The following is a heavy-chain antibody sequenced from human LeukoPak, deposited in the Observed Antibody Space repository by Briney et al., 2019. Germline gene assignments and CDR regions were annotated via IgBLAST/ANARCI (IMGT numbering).Heavy chain of an antibody. CDR1: GFPLSSYS. D-gene: IGHD2-15*01. J-gene: IGHJ4*02. CDR2: ISASGSNI. V-gene: IGHV3-48*01. Sequence: GGSLRLSCAASGFPLSSYSINWFRQAPGKGLEWVAYISASGSNICYVDSVKGRFTVSRDNPKSSLFLQVNSPRAEDTAVYYCARVKGSYFDYWGQGTLVTVSS. CDR3: ARVKGSYFDY.